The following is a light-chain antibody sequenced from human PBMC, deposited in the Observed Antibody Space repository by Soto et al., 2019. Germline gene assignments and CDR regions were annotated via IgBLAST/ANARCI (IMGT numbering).Light chain of an antibody. CDR3: QQYGSSPPRT. CDR2: GAS. Sequence: EIVLTQSPGILSLSPGERATLSCRASQSVSNDFLAWYQQKPGQAPRLLIYGASTRATDVPDRFSGSGSGADFTLTISRLEPEDFAAYYCQQYGSSPPRTFGQGTKL. J-gene: IGKJ1*01. V-gene: IGKV3-20*01. CDR1: QSVSNDF.